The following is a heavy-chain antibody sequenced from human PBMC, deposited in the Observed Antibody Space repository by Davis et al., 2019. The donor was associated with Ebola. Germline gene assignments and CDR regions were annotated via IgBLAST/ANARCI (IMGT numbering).Heavy chain of an antibody. V-gene: IGHV1-3*01. CDR3: ARDDADYGDSGYYYYYYGMDV. D-gene: IGHD4-17*01. Sequence: ASVKVSCKASGYTFTSYAMHWVRQAPGQRLEWMGWINAGNGSTKYSQKFQGRVTITRDTSASTAYMELSSLRSEDTAVYYCARDDADYGDSGYYYYYYGMDVWGQGTTVTVSS. CDR1: GYTFTSYA. CDR2: INAGNGST. J-gene: IGHJ6*02.